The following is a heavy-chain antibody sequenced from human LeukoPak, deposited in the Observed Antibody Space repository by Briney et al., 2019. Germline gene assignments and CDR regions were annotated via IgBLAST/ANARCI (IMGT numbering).Heavy chain of an antibody. V-gene: IGHV3-73*01. CDR1: GFTFGGSA. D-gene: IGHD2-2*01. Sequence: GGSLRLSCAASGFTFGGSALHWVRRASGKGLEWVGRIRSTANGCATAYAASVKGRFTISRDDSKNTAYLQMNSLKTEDTAVYYCTRVYASSCSSTSCPYDAFDIWGQGTMVTVSS. CDR2: IRSTANGCAT. CDR3: TRVYASSCSSTSCPYDAFDI. J-gene: IGHJ3*02.